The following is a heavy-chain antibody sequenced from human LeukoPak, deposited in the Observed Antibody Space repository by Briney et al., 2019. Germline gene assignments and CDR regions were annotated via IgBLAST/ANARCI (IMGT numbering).Heavy chain of an antibody. CDR3: AKTFWGLTLLSSDH. J-gene: IGHJ4*02. D-gene: IGHD3-16*01. CDR1: GFTFSSYG. Sequence: GGSLRLSCAASGFTFSSYGMSWVRQASGKGLEWVSALSDSGSSTYYADSVKGRFTIYRDNSKNTLYLHMNSLRAEDTAVYYCAKTFWGLTLLSSDHWGQGTLVTVSS. CDR2: LSDSGSST. V-gene: IGHV3-23*01.